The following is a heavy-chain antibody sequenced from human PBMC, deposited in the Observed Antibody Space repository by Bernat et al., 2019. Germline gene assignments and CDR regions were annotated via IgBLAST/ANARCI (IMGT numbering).Heavy chain of an antibody. CDR1: GFTFSSYA. Sequence: EVQLLESGGGLVQPGGSLRLSCAASGFTFSSYAMSWVRQAPGKGLEWVSAISGSGGSTYYADSVKGRFTISRDNSKNTLYLQMKSLRAEDTAVYYCAKDIAVARYFDYWGQGTLVTVSS. D-gene: IGHD6-19*01. J-gene: IGHJ4*02. V-gene: IGHV3-23*01. CDR2: ISGSGGST. CDR3: AKDIAVARYFDY.